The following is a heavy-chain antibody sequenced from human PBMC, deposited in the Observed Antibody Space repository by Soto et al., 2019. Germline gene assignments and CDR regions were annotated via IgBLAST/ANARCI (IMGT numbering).Heavy chain of an antibody. V-gene: IGHV3-11*03. CDR2: SSNSGTFT. CDR3: ARSGDNYHVLDY. J-gene: IGHJ4*02. CDR1: GFTISDHY. D-gene: IGHD3-10*02. Sequence: PGGSLRLSCAASGFTISDHYMSWIRQAPGKGLEWVSFSSNSGTFTKYADSVKGRFTISRDNAKNSLYLQINSLRGEDTAIYFCARSGDNYHVLDYWGPGTPVPVSS.